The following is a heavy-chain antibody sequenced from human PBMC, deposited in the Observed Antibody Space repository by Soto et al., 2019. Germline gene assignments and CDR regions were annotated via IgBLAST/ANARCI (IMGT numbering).Heavy chain of an antibody. J-gene: IGHJ3*02. D-gene: IGHD2-21*01. CDR3: AKDTIAMDAFDI. V-gene: IGHV3-9*01. CDR1: GFTFDDYA. Sequence: EVQLVESGGGLVQPGRSLRLSCAASGFTFDDYAMHWVRQAPGKGLEWVSGISWNSGSIGYADSVKGRLTISRDNAKNSLYLQMNSLRAEDTALYYCAKDTIAMDAFDIWGQGTMVTVSS. CDR2: ISWNSGSI.